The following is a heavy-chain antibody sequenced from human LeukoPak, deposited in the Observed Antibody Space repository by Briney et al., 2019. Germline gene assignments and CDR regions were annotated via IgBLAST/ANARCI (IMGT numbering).Heavy chain of an antibody. V-gene: IGHV1-24*01. CDR2: FDPEDGET. J-gene: IGHJ4*02. CDR1: GYTLTELS. Sequence: ASVKVSCTVSGYTLTELSMHWVRQAPGKGLEWMGGFDPEDGETIYAQKFQGGVTMTEDTSTDTAYMELSSLRSEDTAVYYCATDRRALITSGWHPLWGQGTLVTVSS. D-gene: IGHD6-19*01. CDR3: ATDRRALITSGWHPL.